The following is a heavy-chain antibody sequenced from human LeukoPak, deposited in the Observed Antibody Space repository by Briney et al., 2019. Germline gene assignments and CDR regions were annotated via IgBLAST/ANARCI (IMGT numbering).Heavy chain of an antibody. J-gene: IGHJ4*02. CDR2: IRSKAYGGTT. CDR1: GFTFGDYA. V-gene: IGHV3-49*04. D-gene: IGHD2-2*01. Sequence: GGSLRLSCTASGFTFGDYAMSWVRQAPGKGLEWVGFIRSKAYGGTTEYAASVKGRFTISRDDSKSIAYLQMNSLETEDTAVYYCTRAEGYCSSTSCYLFSYYFDYWGQGTLVTVSS. CDR3: TRAEGYCSSTSCYLFSYYFDY.